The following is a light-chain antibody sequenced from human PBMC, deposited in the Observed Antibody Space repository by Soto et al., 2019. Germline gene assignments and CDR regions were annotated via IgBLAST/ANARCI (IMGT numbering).Light chain of an antibody. CDR2: AAS. CDR1: QSIGVY. V-gene: IGKV1-39*01. Sequence: DIQMTQSPSSLSVSIGDRVTITCRSSQSIGVYLNWYQKKPGTPPKLLIYAASNLQSGVPSRFIGRGSGTDFTLTISSLQPEDFASYYCQKTYRIPYTFGQGTKLEI. J-gene: IGKJ2*01. CDR3: QKTYRIPYT.